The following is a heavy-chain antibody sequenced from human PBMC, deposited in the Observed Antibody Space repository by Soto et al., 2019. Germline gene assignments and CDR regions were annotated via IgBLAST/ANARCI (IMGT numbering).Heavy chain of an antibody. V-gene: IGHV3-48*01. Sequence: EVQLVESGGGLVQPGGSLRLSCAASGFTFSSYSMNWVRQAPGQGLAWASYISSSTSTIYYADSVKGRFTISRDNAKNSLYLQMNSLRAEDTAVYYCATDKGRSPLDYWGQGTLVTVSS. D-gene: IGHD2-15*01. CDR2: ISSSTSTI. CDR3: ATDKGRSPLDY. J-gene: IGHJ4*02. CDR1: GFTFSSYS.